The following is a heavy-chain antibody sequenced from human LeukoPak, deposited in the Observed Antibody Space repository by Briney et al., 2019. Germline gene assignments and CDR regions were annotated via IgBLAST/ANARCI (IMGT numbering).Heavy chain of an antibody. CDR1: GFTFSSYG. V-gene: IGHV3-33*01. J-gene: IGHJ4*02. CDR2: IWYDGSNK. D-gene: IGHD2-15*01. CDR3: ARGKMRLPLDY. Sequence: GGSLRLSCAASGFTFSSYGMHWVRQAPGKGLEWVAVIWYDGSNKYYADSVKGRFTISRGNSKNTLYLQMNSLRAEDTAVYYCARGKMRLPLDYWGQGTLVTVSS.